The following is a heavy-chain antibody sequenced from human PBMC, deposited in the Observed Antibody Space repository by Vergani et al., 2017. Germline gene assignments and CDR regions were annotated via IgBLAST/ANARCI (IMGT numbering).Heavy chain of an antibody. CDR1: AVSFSPYY. V-gene: IGHV4-34*01. Sequence: QVQLQQWGAGLLKPSETLSLTCAVYAVSFSPYYWCWIRQPPGKGLEWIGEINHSGSTNYNPSLKRRVTISIDTSNNQFPLKLSSVTAADTAVYYCARVCRRITMIGQRNNGFDPWGQGTLVTVSS. D-gene: IGHD3-10*02. CDR3: ARVCRRITMIGQRNNGFDP. CDR2: INHSGST. J-gene: IGHJ5*02.